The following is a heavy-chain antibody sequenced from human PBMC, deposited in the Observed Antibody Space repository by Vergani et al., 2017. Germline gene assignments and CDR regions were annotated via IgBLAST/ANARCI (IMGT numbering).Heavy chain of an antibody. Sequence: EVQLVESGGGLVQPGRSLRLSCAASGFTLDDYAMHWVRPAPGKGLEWVSGIRWNSGSIGYADSVKGRFTITRDNAKNSLYLQMNSLRAEDTALYYCAKDPSWRYSQDYYMDVWGKGTTVTVSS. J-gene: IGHJ6*03. V-gene: IGHV3-9*01. D-gene: IGHD1-1*01. CDR3: AKDPSWRYSQDYYMDV. CDR2: IRWNSGSI. CDR1: GFTLDDYA.